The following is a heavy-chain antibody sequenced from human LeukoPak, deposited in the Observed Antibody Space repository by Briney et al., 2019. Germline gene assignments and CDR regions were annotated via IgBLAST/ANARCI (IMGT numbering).Heavy chain of an antibody. Sequence: SETLSPTCTVSGDSIRSYHWTWIRQPPGGGLEWIGYVYYSGSTNYNPSLKSRVSISLDTSNNQFSLRLSSLTAADTAIYYCATYTRHCSGGTCYSIDYWGQGTLVTVSS. V-gene: IGHV4-59*08. J-gene: IGHJ4*02. CDR1: GDSIRSYH. CDR2: VYYSGST. CDR3: ATYTRHCSGGTCYSIDY. D-gene: IGHD2-15*01.